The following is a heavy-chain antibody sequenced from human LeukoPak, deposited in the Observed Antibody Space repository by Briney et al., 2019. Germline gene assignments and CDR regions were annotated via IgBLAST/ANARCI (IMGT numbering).Heavy chain of an antibody. V-gene: IGHV4-59*05. CDR3: ARHGPAYSNYPYYYGMDV. CDR2: IYYSGST. Sequence: SETLSLTCTVSGGSIRSYYWNWIRQPPGKGLEWIGSIYYSGSTYYNPSLKSRVTISVDTSKNQFSLKLSSVTAADTAVYYCARHGPAYSNYPYYYGMDVWGQGTTVTVSS. CDR1: GGSIRSYY. J-gene: IGHJ6*02. D-gene: IGHD4-11*01.